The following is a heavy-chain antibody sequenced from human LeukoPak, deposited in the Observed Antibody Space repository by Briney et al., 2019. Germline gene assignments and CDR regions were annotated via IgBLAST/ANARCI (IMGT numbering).Heavy chain of an antibody. J-gene: IGHJ3*02. V-gene: IGHV4-34*01. CDR1: GGSFSGYY. CDR3: ARVAQNYYDSSGYKKDDAFDI. CDR2: INHSGST. D-gene: IGHD3-22*01. Sequence: SETLSLTCAVYGGSFSGYYWSWIRQPPGKGLEWIGEINHSGSTNYNPSLKSRVTISVDTSKNRFSLKLSSVTAADTAVYYCARVAQNYYDSSGYKKDDAFDIWGQGTMVTVSS.